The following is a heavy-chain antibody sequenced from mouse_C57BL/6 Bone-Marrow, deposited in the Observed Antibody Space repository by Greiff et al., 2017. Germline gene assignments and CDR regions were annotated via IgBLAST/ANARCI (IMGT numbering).Heavy chain of an antibody. CDR2: IYPRSGNT. CDR1: GYTFTSYG. CDR3: ARSGYYYGSSYYAMDY. V-gene: IGHV1-81*01. J-gene: IGHJ4*01. Sequence: VQLQQSGAELARPGASVQLSCKASGYTFTSYGISWVKQRTGQGLEWIGEIYPRSGNTYYNEKFKGKATLTADKSSSTAYMELRSLTSEDSAVYFCARSGYYYGSSYYAMDYWGQGTSVTVSS. D-gene: IGHD1-1*01.